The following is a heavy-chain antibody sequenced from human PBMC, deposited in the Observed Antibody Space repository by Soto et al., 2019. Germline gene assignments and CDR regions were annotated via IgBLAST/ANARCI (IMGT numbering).Heavy chain of an antibody. CDR2: IYYSGST. D-gene: IGHD2-15*01. CDR3: ARESRYCSGGSCYFDY. J-gene: IGHJ4*02. Sequence: QVQLQESGPGLMKPSQTLSLTCTVSGGSISSGDYYWSWIRQPPGKGLAWIGYIYYSGSTYYNPSLKRRVTISVATSKNHFYLKLSSVTAADTAVYYWARESRYCSGGSCYFDYWGQGTLVTVSS. CDR1: GGSISSGDYY. V-gene: IGHV4-30-4*01.